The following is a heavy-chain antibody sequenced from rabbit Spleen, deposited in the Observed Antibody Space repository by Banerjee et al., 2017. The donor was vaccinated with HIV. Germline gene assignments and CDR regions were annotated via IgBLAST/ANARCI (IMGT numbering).Heavy chain of an antibody. CDR2: IDPIFGTT. CDR3: ARNYVNAFDP. CDR1: GFDFSTYG. V-gene: IGHV1S47*01. Sequence: QEQLVESGGGLVQPGGSLKLSCKASGFDFSTYGVSWVRQGPGKGLEWIGYIDPIFGTTNYATWVNGRFSISRENTQNTLYLQLNSLTVADTATYFCARNYVNAFDPWGQGTLVTVS. D-gene: IGHD1-1*01. J-gene: IGHJ2*01.